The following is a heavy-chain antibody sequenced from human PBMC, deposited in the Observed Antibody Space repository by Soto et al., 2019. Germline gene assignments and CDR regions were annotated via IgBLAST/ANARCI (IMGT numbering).Heavy chain of an antibody. CDR3: AKDITLFGVVSPMDV. J-gene: IGHJ6*02. CDR1: PFAFSSYC. CDR2: ISYDGSNE. D-gene: IGHD3-3*01. Sequence: LXLSCAASPFAFSSYCMHLVRQAPCKGLEWVAVISYDGSNEYYADSVKGRFTISRDNSKNTLYLQMTSLSAEDTAVYYCAKDITLFGVVSPMDVCGQGTTVTVSS. V-gene: IGHV3-30*18.